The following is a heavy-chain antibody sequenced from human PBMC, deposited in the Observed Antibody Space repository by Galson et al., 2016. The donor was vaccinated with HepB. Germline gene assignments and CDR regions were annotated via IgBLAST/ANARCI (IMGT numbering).Heavy chain of an antibody. D-gene: IGHD3-10*01. Sequence: QSGAEVKKPGESLKISCKASGYIFTNYWIGWVRHMPGKGLEWMGIIYPGDSQTKYSPSFQGQVTMSVDKSISTAYLQWSSLKASDTAMYYCSRHIAFRGWAHFDFWGQGILVTVSS. CDR1: GYIFTNYW. CDR2: IYPGDSQT. CDR3: SRHIAFRGWAHFDF. J-gene: IGHJ4*02. V-gene: IGHV5-51*01.